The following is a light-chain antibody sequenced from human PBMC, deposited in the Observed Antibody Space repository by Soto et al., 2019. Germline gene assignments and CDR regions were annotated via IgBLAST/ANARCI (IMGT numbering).Light chain of an antibody. Sequence: QSALTQPASVSGSPGQSITISCTGTSSDVGGYNYVSWYQQHPGKAPKLMIYEVSNRPSGVSNRFSGSKSGNTASLTIYGLPADDEADYNCSSYTGSSPYVFGTGTKLTVL. CDR2: EVS. V-gene: IGLV2-14*01. J-gene: IGLJ1*01. CDR1: SSDVGGYNY. CDR3: SSYTGSSPYV.